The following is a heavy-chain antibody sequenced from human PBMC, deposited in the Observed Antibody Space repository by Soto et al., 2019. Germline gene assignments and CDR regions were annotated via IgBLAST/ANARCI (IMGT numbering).Heavy chain of an antibody. D-gene: IGHD3-10*01. V-gene: IGHV1-69*08. Sequence: QVQLVQSGAEVKKPGSSVKVSCKASGGTFSSYTISWVRQAPGQGLEWMGRIIPILGIANYAQKFQGRVTITADKSASTAYMELSSLRSEDTAVYYCAREGLLLDGSGTHFDYWGQGPLVTVSS. CDR3: AREGLLLDGSGTHFDY. CDR1: GGTFSSYT. CDR2: IIPILGIA. J-gene: IGHJ4*02.